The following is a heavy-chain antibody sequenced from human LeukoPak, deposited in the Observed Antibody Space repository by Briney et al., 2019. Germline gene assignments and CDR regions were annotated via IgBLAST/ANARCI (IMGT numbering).Heavy chain of an antibody. CDR1: GESFSNHY. J-gene: IGHJ4*02. Sequence: PSETLSLTCAVYGESFSNHYWTWIRQSPGKGLEWIGEVNHSGDTNYNPSLKNRVTISADTSKNQFSLKLTSLTAADTAVYFRARGRVSVKYFSRVQGGYFDFWGQGTLVTVSS. D-gene: IGHD2/OR15-2a*01. CDR2: VNHSGDT. CDR3: ARGRVSVKYFSRVQGGYFDF. V-gene: IGHV4-34*01.